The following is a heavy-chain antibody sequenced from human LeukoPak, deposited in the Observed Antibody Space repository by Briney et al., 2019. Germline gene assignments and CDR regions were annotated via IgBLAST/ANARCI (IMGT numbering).Heavy chain of an antibody. CDR2: IKSKTDGGTT. CDR1: GFTFSNAW. CDR3: TTDRSGEQWLVRRA. Sequence: GGSLRLSRAASGFTFSNAWMSWVRQAPGKGLEWVGRIKSKTDGGTTDYAAPVKGRFTISRDDSKNTLYLQMNSLKTEDTAVYYCTTDRSGEQWLVRRAGGQGTLVTVSS. D-gene: IGHD6-19*01. J-gene: IGHJ4*02. V-gene: IGHV3-15*01.